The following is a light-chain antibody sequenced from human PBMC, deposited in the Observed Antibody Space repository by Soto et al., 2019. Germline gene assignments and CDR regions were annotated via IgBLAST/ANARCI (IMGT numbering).Light chain of an antibody. CDR1: QSFNSW. V-gene: IGKV1-5*01. J-gene: IGKJ1*01. CDR3: QQYNSFSLT. Sequence: DIQMTQSPSTLSAVVGDRVTITCRASQSFNSWVAWYQQKPGKAPKLLIYAASSLETGVPSRFSGSGSGTEFTLTFSSLQPDDFATYYCQQYNSFSLTFGQGTKVEIK. CDR2: AAS.